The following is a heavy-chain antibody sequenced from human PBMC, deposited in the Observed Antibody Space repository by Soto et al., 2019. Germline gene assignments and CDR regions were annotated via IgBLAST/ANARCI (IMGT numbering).Heavy chain of an antibody. CDR3: ARGIVSRTAMMYFDY. D-gene: IGHD5-18*01. V-gene: IGHV4-59*01. J-gene: IGHJ4*02. CDR2: IYYSGST. CDR1: GGSISSYY. Sequence: KPSETLSLTCTVSGGSISSYYWSWIRQPPGKGLEWIGYIYYSGSTNYNPSLKSRVTISVDTSKNQFSLKLSSVTAADTAVYYCARGIVSRTAMMYFDYWGQGTLVTVSS.